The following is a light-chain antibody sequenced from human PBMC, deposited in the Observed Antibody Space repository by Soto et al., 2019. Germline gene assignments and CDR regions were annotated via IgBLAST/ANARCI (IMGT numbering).Light chain of an antibody. Sequence: MVLTQSPGTLCLSPGERATLSCRASQSFCSNFLAWYQQRPGQARRLLIYGASSRATGIPDRFSCSGSGTDFTLTISRLEPEDSAVYYCHQYASSPGFTFGGGTKVEIK. V-gene: IGKV3-20*01. CDR3: HQYASSPGFT. CDR2: GAS. J-gene: IGKJ4*01. CDR1: QSFCSNF.